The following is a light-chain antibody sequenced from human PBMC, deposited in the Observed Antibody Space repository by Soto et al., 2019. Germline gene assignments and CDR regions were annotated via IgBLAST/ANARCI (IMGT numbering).Light chain of an antibody. CDR1: SSDVGRYSL. Sequence: QSVLTQPASVSGSPGQSITTSCTGTSSDVGRYSLLSWYQHHPGKAPKLIIYEDIKGPSGVSNRFSGSKSGNTASLRISGLQAEDEADYYCYTYAGGSTYLFGTGTKVTVL. CDR3: YTYAGGSTYL. V-gene: IGLV2-23*01. CDR2: EDI. J-gene: IGLJ1*01.